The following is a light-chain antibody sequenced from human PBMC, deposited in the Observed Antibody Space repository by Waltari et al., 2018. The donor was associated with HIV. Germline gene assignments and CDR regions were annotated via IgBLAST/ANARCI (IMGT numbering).Light chain of an antibody. V-gene: IGLV1-51*01. CDR1: YSKLGKSS. CDR2: DSN. CDR3: GTWDTSLSVGI. Sequence: QSVLTQPPLVSAAPGLKVIIYSSGGYSKLGKSSVSWYQQLPGTAPKPLIYDSNRRPSGIPDRFSGSKSGTSATLAITGLQSGDEADYFCGTWDTSLSVGIFGGGTKLTVL. J-gene: IGLJ2*01.